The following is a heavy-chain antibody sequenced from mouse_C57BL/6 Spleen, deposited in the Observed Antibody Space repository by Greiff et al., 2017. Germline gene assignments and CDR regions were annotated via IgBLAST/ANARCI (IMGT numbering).Heavy chain of an antibody. D-gene: IGHD3-3*01. Sequence: EVKLVESGGDLVKPGGSLKLSCAASGFTFSSYGMSWVRQTPDKRLEWVATISSGGSYTYYPDSVKGRFTISRDNAKNTLYLQMSSLKSEDTAMYYCARGEGPYYFDYWGQGTTLTVSS. CDR2: ISSGGSYT. CDR3: ARGEGPYYFDY. J-gene: IGHJ2*01. V-gene: IGHV5-6*01. CDR1: GFTFSSYG.